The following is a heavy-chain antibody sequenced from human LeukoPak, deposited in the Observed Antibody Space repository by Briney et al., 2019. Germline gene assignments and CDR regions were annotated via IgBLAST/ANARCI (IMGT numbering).Heavy chain of an antibody. CDR1: GYTFTGYY. CDR2: ISPNSGGT. Sequence: ASVKVSCKASGYTFTGYYMHWVRQAPGQGLEWMGWISPNSGGTNYAQKFQGRVTMTRDTSISTAYMELSRLRSDDTAVYCCARDVGGNSAVDYWGQGTLVTVSS. V-gene: IGHV1-2*02. J-gene: IGHJ4*02. D-gene: IGHD4-23*01. CDR3: ARDVGGNSAVDY.